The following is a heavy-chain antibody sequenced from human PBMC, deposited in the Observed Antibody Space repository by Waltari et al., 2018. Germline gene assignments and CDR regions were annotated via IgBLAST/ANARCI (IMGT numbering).Heavy chain of an antibody. J-gene: IGHJ1*01. Sequence: EVQLVESGGNLVQPGGSLRLSCAASGFPFSPYWMIWVRQAPGKGLEWVANINQHGSEVFYADSVKGRFTVSRDNAKNSLYVQMNNLRAEDTGLYFCVRDHSSGWSFQHWGQGTLVAVSS. V-gene: IGHV3-7*01. CDR2: INQHGSEV. CDR3: VRDHSSGWSFQH. CDR1: GFPFSPYW. D-gene: IGHD6-19*01.